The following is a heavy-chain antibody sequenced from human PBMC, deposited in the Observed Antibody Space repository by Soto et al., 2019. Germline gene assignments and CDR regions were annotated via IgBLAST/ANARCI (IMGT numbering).Heavy chain of an antibody. CDR1: GFTVSSNY. CDR2: IYSGGST. CDR3: ARVVAAAGDFDY. Sequence: LRLSCAASGFTVSSNYMSWVRQAPGKGLEWVSVIYSGGSTYYADSVKGRFTISRDNSKNTLYLQMNSLRAEDTAVYYCARVVAAAGDFDYWGQGTLVTVSS. V-gene: IGHV3-53*01. J-gene: IGHJ4*02. D-gene: IGHD6-13*01.